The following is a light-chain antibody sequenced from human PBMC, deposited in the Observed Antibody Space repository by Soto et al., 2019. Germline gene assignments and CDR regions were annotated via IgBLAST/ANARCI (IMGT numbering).Light chain of an antibody. V-gene: IGKV1-39*01. CDR2: AAS. Sequence: DIQMTQSPSSLSASVGDRVTITCRASQSISTSLNWYQQKPGKAPKLLIYAASSLQSGVPSRFSGSGSGTDCTLTISSLQPEDFATYYCQQSYSTTYNFGQGTKLEIK. CDR3: QQSYSTTYN. CDR1: QSISTS. J-gene: IGKJ2*01.